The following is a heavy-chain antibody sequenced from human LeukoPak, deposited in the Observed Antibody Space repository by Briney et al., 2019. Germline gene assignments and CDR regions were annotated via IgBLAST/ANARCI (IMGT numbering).Heavy chain of an antibody. CDR2: ISGSGGST. CDR3: AKDYDQEDFGMDV. CDR1: GVTFSSYA. J-gene: IGHJ6*02. D-gene: IGHD3-3*01. Sequence: PGGSLRLSCAASGVTFSSYAMRWVRQAPGKGLEWVSAISGSGGSTYYADSVKGRFTISRDNSKNTLYLQMNSLRAEDTAVYYCAKDYDQEDFGMDVWGQGTTVTVSS. V-gene: IGHV3-23*01.